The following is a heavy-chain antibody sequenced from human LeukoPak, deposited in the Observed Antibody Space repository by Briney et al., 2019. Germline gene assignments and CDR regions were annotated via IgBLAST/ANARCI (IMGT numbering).Heavy chain of an antibody. CDR3: AREFSNWFDP. CDR2: IYHSGST. Sequence: SETLSLTCTVSGYSISSGYYWGWIRQPPGKGLEWIGSIYHSGSTYYNPSLKSRVTISVDRSKNQFSLKLSSVTAADTAVYYCAREFSNWFDPWGQGTLVTVSS. V-gene: IGHV4-38-2*02. CDR1: GYSISSGYY. J-gene: IGHJ5*02.